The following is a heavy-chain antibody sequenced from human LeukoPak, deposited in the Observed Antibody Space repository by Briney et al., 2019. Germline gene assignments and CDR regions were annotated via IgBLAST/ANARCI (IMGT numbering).Heavy chain of an antibody. Sequence: PGGALRLSFVASGFTFRHYWMTWVRQAPGKGLEWVANIRQDESEKYYVDSVKGRFTISRDNAKNSLYLQMNGLRVEDTSVYYCARWVRGGYEFFDYWGQGILVTVSS. CDR1: GFTFRHYW. J-gene: IGHJ4*02. CDR2: IRQDESEK. CDR3: ARWVRGGYEFFDY. D-gene: IGHD5-12*01. V-gene: IGHV3-7*04.